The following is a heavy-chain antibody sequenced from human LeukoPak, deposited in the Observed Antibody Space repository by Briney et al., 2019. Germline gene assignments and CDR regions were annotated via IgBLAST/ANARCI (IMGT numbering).Heavy chain of an antibody. D-gene: IGHD3-10*01. V-gene: IGHV3-53*01. CDR1: GFTVSTYY. J-gene: IGHJ4*02. CDR3: VKGGDYYGSGRPDY. CDR2: IYSGGST. Sequence: GGSLRLSCAASGFTVSTYYMTWVRQAPGKGLECVSVIYSGGSTYYADSVKGRFTVSRDNSKNTLYLQMNNLRAEDTAFFYCVKGGDYYGSGRPDYWGQGTLVTVSS.